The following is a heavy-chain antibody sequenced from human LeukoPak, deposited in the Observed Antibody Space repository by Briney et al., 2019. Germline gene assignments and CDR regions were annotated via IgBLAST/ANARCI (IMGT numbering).Heavy chain of an antibody. CDR3: ARVGSRHCSSTSCLDY. Sequence: SVKVSCKPSGGTFSIYAISWVRQAAGQGLEWMGGIIPIFGTANYAQKFQGRVTITADKSTSTAYMELSSLRSEDTAMYYCARVGSRHCSSTSCLDYWGQGTLVTVSS. J-gene: IGHJ4*02. V-gene: IGHV1-69*06. CDR1: GGTFSIYA. CDR2: IIPIFGTA. D-gene: IGHD2-2*01.